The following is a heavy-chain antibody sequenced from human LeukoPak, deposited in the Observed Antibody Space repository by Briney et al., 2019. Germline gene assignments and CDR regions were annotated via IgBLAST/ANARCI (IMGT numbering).Heavy chain of an antibody. J-gene: IGHJ6*02. D-gene: IGHD2-2*01. Sequence: SETLSLTCTVSGGSISSYHWSWIRQPPGKGLEWIGYIYYSGSTNYNPSLKSRVTISVDTSKNQFSLKLSSVTAADTAVYYCARHASRTSFYYYYGMDVWGQGTTVTVSS. CDR1: GGSISSYH. CDR3: ARHASRTSFYYYYGMDV. V-gene: IGHV4-59*08. CDR2: IYYSGST.